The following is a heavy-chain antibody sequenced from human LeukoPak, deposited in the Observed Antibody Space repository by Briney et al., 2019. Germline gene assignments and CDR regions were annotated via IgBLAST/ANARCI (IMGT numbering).Heavy chain of an antibody. D-gene: IGHD2-15*01. J-gene: IGHJ4*02. CDR2: IYPGDSDT. CDR3: ARRGGYCSGGSCYFDY. CDR1: GYSFTSYW. V-gene: IGHV5-51*01. Sequence: GESLKISCRGSGYSFTSYWIGWVRQMPGKGLEWMVNIYPGDSDTRYSPYFQGQITISADKSTSTAYLLWSSLKASETAMYYCARRGGYCSGGSCYFDYWGQGTLVTVSS.